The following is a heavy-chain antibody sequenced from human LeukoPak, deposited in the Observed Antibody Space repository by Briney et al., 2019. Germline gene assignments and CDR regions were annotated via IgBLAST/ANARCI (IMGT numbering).Heavy chain of an antibody. D-gene: IGHD3-9*01. CDR2: IYTSGST. J-gene: IGHJ4*02. CDR3: ARGTSVDSLLSLDY. V-gene: IGHV4-4*07. Sequence: SETLSLTCTVSGGSISSYYWSWIRQPAGKGLEWIGRIYTSGSTNYHPSLKSRVTMSVDTSKNQFSLKLSSVTAADTAVYYCARGTSVDSLLSLDYWGQGTLVTVSS. CDR1: GGSISSYY.